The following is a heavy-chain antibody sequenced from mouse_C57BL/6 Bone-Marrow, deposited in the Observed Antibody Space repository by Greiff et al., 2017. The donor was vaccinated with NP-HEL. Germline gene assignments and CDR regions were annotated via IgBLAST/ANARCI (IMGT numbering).Heavy chain of an antibody. D-gene: IGHD2-10*01. CDR1: GYAFSSSW. V-gene: IGHV1-82*01. CDR3: ARAYYGNYKFAY. J-gene: IGHJ3*01. Sequence: QVQLKESGPELVKPGASVKISCKASGYAFSSSWMNWVKQRPGKGLEWIGRIYPGDGDTNYNGKFKGKATLTADKSSSTAYMELSRLTSEDSAVYFCARAYYGNYKFAYWGQGTLVTVSA. CDR2: IYPGDGDT.